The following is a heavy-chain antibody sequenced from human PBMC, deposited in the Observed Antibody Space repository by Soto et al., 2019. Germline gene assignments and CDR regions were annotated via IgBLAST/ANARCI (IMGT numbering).Heavy chain of an antibody. CDR1: GFTFSSYS. CDR3: ARCSVYGSISCYRYNWFDP. D-gene: IGHD2-2*01. J-gene: IGHJ5*02. V-gene: IGHV3-21*01. CDR2: ISSSSSYI. Sequence: PGGSLRLSCAASGFTFSSYSMNWVRQAPGKGLEWVSSISSSSSYIYYADSVKGRFTISRDNAKNSLYLQMNSLRAEDTAVYYCARCSVYGSISCYRYNWFDPWGQGTLVTVSS.